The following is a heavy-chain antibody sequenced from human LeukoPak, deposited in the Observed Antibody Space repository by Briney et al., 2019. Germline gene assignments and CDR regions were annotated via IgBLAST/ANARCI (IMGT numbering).Heavy chain of an antibody. Sequence: SETLSLTCTVSGYSISSGYYWGWIRQPPGKGLEWIGSIYHSGSTYYNPSLKSRVTISVDMSKNQFSLKLSSVTAADTAVYYCARDYYGSGSYYAPFDPWGQGTLVTVSS. CDR2: IYHSGST. D-gene: IGHD3-10*01. J-gene: IGHJ5*02. CDR3: ARDYYGSGSYYAPFDP. CDR1: GYSISSGYY. V-gene: IGHV4-38-2*02.